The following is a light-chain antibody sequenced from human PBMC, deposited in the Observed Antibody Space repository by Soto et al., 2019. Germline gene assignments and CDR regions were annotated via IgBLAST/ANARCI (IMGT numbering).Light chain of an antibody. J-gene: IGLJ3*02. Sequence: QSALTQPRSVSGSPGQAVTISCTGTSSNVGGYTYVSWYQQHPGIAPQLIIYDVTKRPSGVPDRFSGSKSGNTASLTFAGLQAEDEADYYCCSYAGSYSWVFGGGTKLTVL. V-gene: IGLV2-11*01. CDR1: SSNVGGYTY. CDR3: CSYAGSYSWV. CDR2: DVT.